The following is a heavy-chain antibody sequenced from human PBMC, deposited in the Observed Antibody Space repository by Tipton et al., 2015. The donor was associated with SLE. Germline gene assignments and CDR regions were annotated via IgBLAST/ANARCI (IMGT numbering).Heavy chain of an antibody. CDR2: ISDGGAT. CDR3: ARGMLTWRGAIIGVDV. J-gene: IGHJ6*02. Sequence: TLSLTCSVSGGSISSNYWIWIRQPPGKGLEWIGYISDGGATNHNPSLKSRVTISVDPAKNQFSLKLTSVTAAGTAVYYCARGMLTWRGAIIGVDVWGQGTSVNVSS. CDR1: GGSISSNY. V-gene: IGHV4-59*08. D-gene: IGHD2-8*01.